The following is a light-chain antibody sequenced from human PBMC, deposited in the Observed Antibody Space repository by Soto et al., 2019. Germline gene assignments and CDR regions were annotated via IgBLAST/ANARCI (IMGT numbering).Light chain of an antibody. CDR3: QQYENLPT. Sequence: DIQMTQSPSSLSASVGDRVTITCQASQNINNYLNWYQQKPGRAPKLLIYDASNLEAGVRSRFRGSGSGTDFTFTISRLQPEDIATYYCQQYENLPTFGQGTRLEIK. CDR1: QNINNY. J-gene: IGKJ5*01. V-gene: IGKV1-33*01. CDR2: DAS.